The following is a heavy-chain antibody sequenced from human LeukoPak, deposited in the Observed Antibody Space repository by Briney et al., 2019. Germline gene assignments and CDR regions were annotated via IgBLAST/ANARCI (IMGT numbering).Heavy chain of an antibody. CDR3: AKDGLQFSEWLPPLGY. V-gene: IGHV3-53*01. J-gene: IGHJ4*02. D-gene: IGHD3-3*01. CDR1: GFIVSSSH. Sequence: GGSLRLSCAASGFIVSSSHLSWVRQAPGKGLELVSVIYSAGNTYYANYVEGRFTISRDITKNTLYLQMNSLRAEDTAVYYCAKDGLQFSEWLPPLGYWGQGTLVTVSS. CDR2: IYSAGNT.